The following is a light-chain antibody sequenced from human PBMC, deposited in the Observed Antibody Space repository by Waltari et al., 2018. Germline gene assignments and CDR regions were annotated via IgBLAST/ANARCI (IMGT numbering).Light chain of an antibody. CDR1: QSVGTY. CDR2: GAS. CDR3: QQRSFALS. J-gene: IGKJ4*01. Sequence: EIVLTQSPATLSLSPGDRATLSCRASQSVGTYLAWYQQTPGQAPRLLIYGASHRATGIPVRFSGSGSGTDFTLTISSLQPEDFAVYYCQQRSFALSFGGGTKVEI. V-gene: IGKV3-11*01.